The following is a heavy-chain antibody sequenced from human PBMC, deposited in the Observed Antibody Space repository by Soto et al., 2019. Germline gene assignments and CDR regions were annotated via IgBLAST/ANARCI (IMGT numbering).Heavy chain of an antibody. Sequence: GESLKISCAASGFTFSNAWMSWVRQAPGKGLEWVGRIKSKADGGTTDYAAPVKGRFTISRDDSKNTLYLQMNSLKTEDTAVYYCTTDQGYDFWSGYYLFDYWGQGTLVTVSS. CDR1: GFTFSNAW. D-gene: IGHD3-3*01. V-gene: IGHV3-15*01. CDR2: IKSKADGGTT. J-gene: IGHJ4*02. CDR3: TTDQGYDFWSGYYLFDY.